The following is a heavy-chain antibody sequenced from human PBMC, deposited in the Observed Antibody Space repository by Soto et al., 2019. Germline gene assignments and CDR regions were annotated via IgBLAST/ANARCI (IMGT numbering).Heavy chain of an antibody. CDR1: GGTFSSYA. D-gene: IGHD2-15*01. Sequence: SVKVSCKASGGTFSSYAISWVRQAPGQGLEWMGGIIPIFGTANYAQKFQGRVAITADKSTSTAYMELSSLRSEDTAVYYCARDRRGSGGSFTLYSGMDVWGQGTTVTVSS. CDR3: ARDRRGSGGSFTLYSGMDV. CDR2: IIPIFGTA. J-gene: IGHJ6*02. V-gene: IGHV1-69*06.